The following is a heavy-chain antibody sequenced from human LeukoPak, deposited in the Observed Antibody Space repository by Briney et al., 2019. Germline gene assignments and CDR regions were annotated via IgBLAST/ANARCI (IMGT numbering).Heavy chain of an antibody. CDR1: GFTFDDYA. CDR3: AKENGAYGSGSPDY. J-gene: IGHJ4*02. Sequence: GRSLRLSCAASGFTFDDYAMHWVRQAPGKGLEWVSGISWNSGSIGYADSVKGRFTISRDNAKNSLYLQMNSLRAEDTALYYCAKENGAYGSGSPDYWGQGTLVTVSS. CDR2: ISWNSGSI. V-gene: IGHV3-9*01. D-gene: IGHD3-10*01.